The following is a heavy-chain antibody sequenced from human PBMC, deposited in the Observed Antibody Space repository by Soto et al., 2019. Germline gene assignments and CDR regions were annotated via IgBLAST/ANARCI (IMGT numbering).Heavy chain of an antibody. Sequence: PSPTLSLTCAISGDSVSSNSAAWNWIRQSPSRGLEWLGRTYYRSKWYNDYAVSVKSRITINPDTSKNQFSLQLNSVTPEDTAVYYCARVLSGEKTYYDFWSGYHNWFDPWGQGTRVTVS. CDR2: TYYRSKWYN. CDR3: ARVLSGEKTYYDFWSGYHNWFDP. J-gene: IGHJ5*02. CDR1: GDSVSSNSAA. D-gene: IGHD3-3*01. V-gene: IGHV6-1*01.